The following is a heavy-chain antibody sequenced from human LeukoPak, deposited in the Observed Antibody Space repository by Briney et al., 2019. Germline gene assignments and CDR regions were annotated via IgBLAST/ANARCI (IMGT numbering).Heavy chain of an antibody. V-gene: IGHV4-38-2*02. CDR2: IYHSGST. Sequence: SETLSLTCTVSGYSISSGYYWGWIRQPPGKGLEWIGSIYHSGSTYYNPSLKSRVTISVDTSKNQFSLKLSSVTAADTAVYYCARAPIHFDWLLSGYYFDYWGQGTLVTVSS. CDR3: ARAPIHFDWLLSGYYFDY. J-gene: IGHJ4*02. D-gene: IGHD3-9*01. CDR1: GYSISSGYY.